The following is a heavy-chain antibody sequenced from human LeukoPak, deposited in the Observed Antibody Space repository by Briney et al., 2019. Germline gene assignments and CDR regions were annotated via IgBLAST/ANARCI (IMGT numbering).Heavy chain of an antibody. V-gene: IGHV4-4*07. D-gene: IGHD5-18*01. J-gene: IGHJ6*02. Sequence: SETLSLTCTVSGGSISSYYWSWIRQPAGKGLEWIGRIYTSGSTNYNPSLKSRVTMSVDTSKNQFSLKLSSVTAADTAVYYCASGYSYGEYYYYGMDGWGQGTTVTVSS. CDR3: ASGYSYGEYYYYGMDG. CDR1: GGSISSYY. CDR2: IYTSGST.